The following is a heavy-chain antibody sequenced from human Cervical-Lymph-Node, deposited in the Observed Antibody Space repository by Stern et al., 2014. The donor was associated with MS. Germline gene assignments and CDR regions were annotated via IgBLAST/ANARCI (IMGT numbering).Heavy chain of an antibody. J-gene: IGHJ4*02. V-gene: IGHV3-30*18. Sequence: QVQLVQSGGGVVQPGRSLRLSCAASGFTFSSYGMHWVRQAPGKGLEWVAVISYDGSNKYYADSVKGRFTISRDNSKNTLYLQMNSLRAEDTAVYYCAKGLISGASYDFWSGLDYWGQGTLVTVSS. CDR1: GFTFSSYG. CDR2: ISYDGSNK. CDR3: AKGLISGASYDFWSGLDY. D-gene: IGHD3-3*01.